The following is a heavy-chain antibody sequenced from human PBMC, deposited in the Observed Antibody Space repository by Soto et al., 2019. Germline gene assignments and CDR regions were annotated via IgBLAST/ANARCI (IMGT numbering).Heavy chain of an antibody. CDR2: INPNSGGT. Sequence: GASVKVSCKASGYTFTGYYMHWVRQAPGQGLEWMGWINPNSGGTNYAQKFQVRVTMTRDTSISTAYMELSRLRSDDTAVYYCASEIGYCTNGVCLIDYWGQGTLVTVSS. CDR1: GYTFTGYY. V-gene: IGHV1-2*02. D-gene: IGHD2-8*01. J-gene: IGHJ4*02. CDR3: ASEIGYCTNGVCLIDY.